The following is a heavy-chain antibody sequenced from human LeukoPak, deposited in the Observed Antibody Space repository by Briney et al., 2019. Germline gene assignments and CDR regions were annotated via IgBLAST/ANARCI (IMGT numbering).Heavy chain of an antibody. CDR3: ARGFPYDDTTEGYFYLMDV. CDR2: ISYHGTSK. V-gene: IGHV3-30-3*01. CDR1: GFTFSSYP. J-gene: IGHJ6*02. D-gene: IGHD4-17*01. Sequence: PGGSLRLSCAASGFTFSSYPMHWVRQAPGKGLEWVSLISYHGTSKYYADSVKGRFTVSRDNSMNMFYVQINSLRPEDTAVYFCARGFPYDDTTEGYFYLMDVWGQGTTVTVSS.